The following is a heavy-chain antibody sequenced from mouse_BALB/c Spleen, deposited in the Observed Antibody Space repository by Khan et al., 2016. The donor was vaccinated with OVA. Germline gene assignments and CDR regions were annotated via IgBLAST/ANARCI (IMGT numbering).Heavy chain of an antibody. CDR2: ININTGEP. J-gene: IGHJ4*01. D-gene: IGHD3-3*01. CDR3: ARGGRRAMDY. V-gene: IGHV9-3-1*01. CDR1: GYTLTNYG. Sequence: QIQLVQSGPELKKPGETVKISCTASGYTLTNYGMNWVKQAPGKGLKWMGWININTGEPTYADDFKGRFAFSLETSASTAYLQINNLKNEDTATYCCARGGRRAMDYWGQGTSVTVSS.